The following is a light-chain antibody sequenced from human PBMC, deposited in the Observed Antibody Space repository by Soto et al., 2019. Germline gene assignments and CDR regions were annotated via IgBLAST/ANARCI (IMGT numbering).Light chain of an antibody. CDR3: SSYTSSNTRVI. CDR1: SSDIGGYKY. CDR2: EVS. J-gene: IGLJ2*01. Sequence: QSALTQPASLSGSPGQSITISCTGTSSDIGGYKYVSWYQQHPGNAPKLMIYEVSNRPSGVSDRFSGSKFGNTASLTISGLQAEDEADYYCSSYTSSNTRVIFGGGTKVTVL. V-gene: IGLV2-14*01.